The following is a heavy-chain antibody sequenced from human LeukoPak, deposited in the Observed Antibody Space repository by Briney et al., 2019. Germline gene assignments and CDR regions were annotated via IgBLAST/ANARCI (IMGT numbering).Heavy chain of an antibody. J-gene: IGHJ4*02. CDR2: IYYSGST. Sequence: KTSETLSLTCTVSGGSISSYYWSWIRQPPEKGLEWIGYIYYSGSTNYNPSLKSRVTISVDTSKNQFSLKLSSVTAADTAVYYCARLSGARIAAAGLFDYWGQGTLVTVSS. D-gene: IGHD6-13*01. V-gene: IGHV4-59*08. CDR1: GGSISSYY. CDR3: ARLSGARIAAAGLFDY.